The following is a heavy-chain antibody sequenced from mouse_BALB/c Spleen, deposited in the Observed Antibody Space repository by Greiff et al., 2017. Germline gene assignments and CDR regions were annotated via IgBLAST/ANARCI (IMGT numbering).Heavy chain of an antibody. CDR3: ARDYGHWYFDV. D-gene: IGHD1-1*02. CDR2: ISSGGSYT. V-gene: IGHV5-9-3*01. Sequence: EVHLVESGGGLVKPGGSLKLSCAASGFTFSSYAMSWVRQTPEKRLEWVATISSGGSYTYYPDSVKGRFTISRDNAKNTLYLQMSSLRSEDAAMYYCARDYGHWYFDVWGAGTTVTVSS. J-gene: IGHJ1*01. CDR1: GFTFSSYA.